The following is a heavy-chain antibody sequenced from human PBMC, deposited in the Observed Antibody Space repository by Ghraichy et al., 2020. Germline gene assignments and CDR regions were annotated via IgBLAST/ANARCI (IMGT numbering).Heavy chain of an antibody. V-gene: IGHV3-21*01. CDR2: ISSSSSYI. CDR1: GFTFSSYS. CDR3: ASDSGWYYY. J-gene: IGHJ4*02. D-gene: IGHD6-19*01. Sequence: ETLALTCAASGFTFSSYSMNWVRQAPGKGLEWVSSISSSSSYIYYADSVKGRFTISRDNAKNSLYLQMNSLRAEDTAVYYCASDSGWYYYWGQGTLVTVSS.